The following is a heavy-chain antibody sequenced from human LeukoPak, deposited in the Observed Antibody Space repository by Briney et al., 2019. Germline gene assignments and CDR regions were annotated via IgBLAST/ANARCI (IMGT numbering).Heavy chain of an antibody. CDR1: GYTFTGHY. Sequence: ASVKVSCKASGYTFTGHYMHWVRQAPGQGLEWMGWINPNSGGTNYAQKFQGRVTMTRDTSITTAYMELSRLKSDDTAMYYCAREVDYYDSSDYFPLGYWGRGTLVTVSS. CDR3: AREVDYYDSSDYFPLGY. V-gene: IGHV1-2*02. CDR2: INPNSGGT. J-gene: IGHJ4*02. D-gene: IGHD3-22*01.